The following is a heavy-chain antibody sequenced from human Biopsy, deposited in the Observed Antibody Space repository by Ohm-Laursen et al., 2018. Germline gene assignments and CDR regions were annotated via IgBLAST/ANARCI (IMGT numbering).Heavy chain of an antibody. CDR2: NILILGTG. J-gene: IGHJ1*01. D-gene: IGHD3-9*01. CDR1: GGTFSNYG. V-gene: IGHV1-69*13. CDR3: ATKLTGYFHH. Sequence: VKISCKAPGGTFSNYGVNWVRQAPGQGLEWLGGNILILGTGNYAQKFQDRVTVAADTSTSTATMELRSLRSDDTAVYYCATKLTGYFHHWGQGTLVIVSS.